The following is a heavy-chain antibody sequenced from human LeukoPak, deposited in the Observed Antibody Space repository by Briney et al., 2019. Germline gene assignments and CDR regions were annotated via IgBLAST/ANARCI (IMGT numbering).Heavy chain of an antibody. CDR2: ISGYSDNI. Sequence: GASVKVSCTASGYTFTTYGISWVRQAPGQGLEWMGWISGYSDNIKNSQKLQGRVTVTKDTSTRTAYMELRSLRSDDTAVYYCARGMAVAGIYMYWGQGTLVTVSS. CDR1: GYTFTTYG. J-gene: IGHJ4*02. CDR3: ARGMAVAGIYMY. D-gene: IGHD6-19*01. V-gene: IGHV1-18*01.